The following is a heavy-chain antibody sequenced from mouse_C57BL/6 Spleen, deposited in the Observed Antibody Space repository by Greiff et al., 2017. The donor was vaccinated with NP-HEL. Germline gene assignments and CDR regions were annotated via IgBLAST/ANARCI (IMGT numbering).Heavy chain of an antibody. J-gene: IGHJ2*01. CDR2: ISSGSSTI. D-gene: IGHD2-5*01. CDR3: EKYSTARDDFDY. Sequence: EVKLVESGGGLVKPGGSLKLSCAASGFTFSDYGMHWVRQAPEKGLEWVAYISSGSSTIYYADTVKGRFTISRDNATNTLFLQMTSLRSEDTAMDYCEKYSTARDDFDYWGQGTTLTVSS. CDR1: GFTFSDYG. V-gene: IGHV5-17*01.